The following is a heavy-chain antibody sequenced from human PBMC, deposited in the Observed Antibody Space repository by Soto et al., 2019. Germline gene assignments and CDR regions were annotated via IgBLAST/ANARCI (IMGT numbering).Heavy chain of an antibody. CDR2: ISSGSTNT. Sequence: GGSLRLSCAASGFTFSDYYMSWIRQAPGKGLEWISYISSGSTNTDYADSVKGRFTISRDNSRNSLYLQMSSLRAEDTAVYYCARDGDGRMTTNPYYYNGMDVWGPGTTVTVSS. V-gene: IGHV3-11*06. CDR1: GFTFSDYY. CDR3: ARDGDGRMTTNPYYYNGMDV. J-gene: IGHJ6*02. D-gene: IGHD4-4*01.